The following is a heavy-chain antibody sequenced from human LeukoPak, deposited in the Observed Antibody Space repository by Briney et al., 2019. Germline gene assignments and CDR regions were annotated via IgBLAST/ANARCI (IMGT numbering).Heavy chain of an antibody. CDR1: GGSISSYY. J-gene: IGHJ4*02. CDR2: IYYSGST. V-gene: IGHV4-59*04. Sequence: SETLSLTCTVSGGSISSYYWSWIRQPAGKGLEWIGNIYYSGSTYYNPSLKSRITMSVDTSKNQFSLKLSSVTATDTAVYYCATHSGSYYRPLDYWGQGTLVTVSS. CDR3: ATHSGSYYRPLDY. D-gene: IGHD1-26*01.